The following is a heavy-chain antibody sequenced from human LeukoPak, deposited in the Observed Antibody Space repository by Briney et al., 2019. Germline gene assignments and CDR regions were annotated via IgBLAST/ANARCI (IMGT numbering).Heavy chain of an antibody. CDR1: GFIFSTYG. V-gene: IGHV3-33*01. Sequence: GGSLRLSCAASGFIFSTYGLHWVRQSPGRGLEWVAVIWYDGSQKYYADSVKGRFTISRDDSKNTIYLQMDSLRAEDTAVYYCATSSPRNYFDHWGQGTLVTASS. CDR3: ATSSPRNYFDH. CDR2: IWYDGSQK. J-gene: IGHJ4*02. D-gene: IGHD1-14*01.